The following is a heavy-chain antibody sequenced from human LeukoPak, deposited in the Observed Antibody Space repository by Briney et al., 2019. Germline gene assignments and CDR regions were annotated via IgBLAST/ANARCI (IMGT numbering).Heavy chain of an antibody. D-gene: IGHD3-10*01. CDR1: GFTFSSYA. CDR3: AKDYYGSGSYFEGMDV. V-gene: IGHV3-23*01. Sequence: PGGPLRLSCAASGFTFSSYAMSWVRQAPGKGLEWVSAISGSGGSTYYADSVKGRSTISRDNSKNTLYLQMNSLRAEDTAVYYCAKDYYGSGSYFEGMDVWGQGTTVTVSS. J-gene: IGHJ6*02. CDR2: ISGSGGST.